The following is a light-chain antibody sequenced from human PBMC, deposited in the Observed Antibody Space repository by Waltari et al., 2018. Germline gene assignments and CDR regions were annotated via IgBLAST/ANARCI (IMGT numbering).Light chain of an antibody. CDR3: QAWDTSDYVV. V-gene: IGLV3-1*01. CDR2: KDT. Sequence: SFDLTQPPSVSVSPGQTARLSCSGNNLGNVYSSWYQPKPGQSPVVVTYKDTERPSGIPDRFSGSSSGNTATLTISGTQDIDEADYYCQAWDTSDYVVFGGGTKLTVL. J-gene: IGLJ2*01. CDR1: NLGNVY.